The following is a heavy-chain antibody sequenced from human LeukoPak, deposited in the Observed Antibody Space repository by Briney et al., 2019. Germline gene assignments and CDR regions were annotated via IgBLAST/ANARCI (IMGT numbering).Heavy chain of an antibody. CDR1: GYTFTSYG. J-gene: IGHJ4*02. V-gene: IGHV1-18*01. CDR3: ARDVGYCSGGSCPSFDY. Sequence: ASVKVSCKASGYTFTSYGIIWVRQAPGQGLEWMGWISAYNGNTNYAQKLQGRVTMTTDTSTSTAYMELRSLRSDDTAVYYCARDVGYCSGGSCPSFDYWGQGTLVTVSS. CDR2: ISAYNGNT. D-gene: IGHD2-15*01.